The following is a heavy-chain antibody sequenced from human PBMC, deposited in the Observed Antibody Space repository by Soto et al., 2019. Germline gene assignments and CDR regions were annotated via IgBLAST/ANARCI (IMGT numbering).Heavy chain of an antibody. J-gene: IGHJ6*02. CDR2: IYTSGST. D-gene: IGHD5-12*01. CDR1: GGSSSSYY. Sequence: LCLTCTVPGGSSSSYYRRCFRLPAGEGLEWIGRIYTSGSTNYNPSRKSRVTMSVDTSKNQISLKLSSVTAADMAVYDCARDYGGGMWIYYYGMDVWGQETTATV. V-gene: IGHV4-4*07. CDR3: ARDYGGGMWIYYYGMDV.